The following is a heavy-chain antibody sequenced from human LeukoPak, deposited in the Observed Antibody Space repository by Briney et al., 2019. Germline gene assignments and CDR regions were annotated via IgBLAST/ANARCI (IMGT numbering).Heavy chain of an antibody. CDR2: ISGSGGST. J-gene: IGHJ1*01. CDR1: GFTFSSYA. Sequence: PGGSLRLSCAASGFTFSSYAMSWVRQAPGKGLEWVSAISGSGGSTYYADSVKGRFTISRDNSKNTLYLQMHSLRAEDTSVYYCSKGTVIRILEWPELWGQGTLVTVSS. CDR3: SKGTVIRILEWPEL. V-gene: IGHV3-23*01. D-gene: IGHD3-3*01.